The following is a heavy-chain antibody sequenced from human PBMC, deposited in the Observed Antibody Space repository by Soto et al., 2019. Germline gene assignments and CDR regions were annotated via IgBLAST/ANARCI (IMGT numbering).Heavy chain of an antibody. CDR3: ARGLVHYDTGLGWFDT. Sequence: QVQLVESGGGVVQPGRSLRLSCAASGFTFSSYAMHWVRQAPGKGLEWVAVISYDGSNKYYADSVKGRFTISRDNSKNTLYLQMNSLRAEDTAVYYCARGLVHYDTGLGWFDTCGQGTLVTVSS. CDR2: ISYDGSNK. J-gene: IGHJ5*02. V-gene: IGHV3-30-3*01. D-gene: IGHD3-22*01. CDR1: GFTFSSYA.